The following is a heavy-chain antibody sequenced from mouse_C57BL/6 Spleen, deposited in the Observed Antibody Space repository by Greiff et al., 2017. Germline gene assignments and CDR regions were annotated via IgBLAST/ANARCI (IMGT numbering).Heavy chain of an antibody. V-gene: IGHV1-82*01. CDR1: GYAFSSSW. CDR2: IYPGDGDT. J-gene: IGHJ2*01. D-gene: IGHD2-2*01. Sequence: QVQLQQSGPELVKPGASVKISCKASGYAFSSSWMNWVKQRPGKGLEWIGRIYPGDGDTNYNGKFKGKATLTADKSSSTTYMQLSSLTSEDSAVYVCARSGVTGVDYWGQGTTLTVSS. CDR3: ARSGVTGVDY.